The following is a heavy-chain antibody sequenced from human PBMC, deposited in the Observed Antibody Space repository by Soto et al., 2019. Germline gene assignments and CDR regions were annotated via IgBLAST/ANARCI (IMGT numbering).Heavy chain of an antibody. CDR3: ARHDWARFYGMDV. D-gene: IGHD2-21*01. CDR2: AYYSGST. V-gene: IGHV4-39*01. CDR1: GSSIITSYY. J-gene: IGHJ6*02. Sequence: SESLSLTCGFSGSSIITSYYGGWIRQSPGKGLEWIGSAYYSGSTYYNPSLKSRVTIFVDTSKSQFSLMLDSVTAADTAVYYCARHDWARFYGMDVWGQGTTVTVS.